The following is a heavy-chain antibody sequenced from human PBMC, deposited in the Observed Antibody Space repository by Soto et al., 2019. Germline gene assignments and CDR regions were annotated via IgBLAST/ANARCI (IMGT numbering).Heavy chain of an antibody. J-gene: IGHJ4*02. CDR1: GFTFSDYG. CDR2: MSNDGSSR. D-gene: IGHD6-19*01. Sequence: QVQLVESGGGVVQPGGSLRLSCATSGFTFSDYGIHWVRQAPRKGLEWVAVMSNDGSSRYYADSVRGRFTISRDSSKNTLYLQMNSLRAEDTAVYYCAKDRARGGVRNTRGWYQIDYWGQGILVTVSS. CDR3: AKDRARGGVRNTRGWYQIDY. V-gene: IGHV3-30*18.